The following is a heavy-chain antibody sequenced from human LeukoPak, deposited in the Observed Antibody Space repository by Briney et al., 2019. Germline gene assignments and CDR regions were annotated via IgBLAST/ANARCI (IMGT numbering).Heavy chain of an antibody. V-gene: IGHV4-30-2*01. CDR1: GGSISSGGYS. Sequence: SETLSLTCAVSGGSISSGGYSWSWIRQPPGKGLEWIGYIYHSGSTYYNPSLESRVTISVDRSKNQFSLKLSSVTAADTAVYYCAREKGGNYGDYFFDYWGQGTLVTVSS. CDR2: IYHSGST. CDR3: AREKGGNYGDYFFDY. D-gene: IGHD4-17*01. J-gene: IGHJ4*02.